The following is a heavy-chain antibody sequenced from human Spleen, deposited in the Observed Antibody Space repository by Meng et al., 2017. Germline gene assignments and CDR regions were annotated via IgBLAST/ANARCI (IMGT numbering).Heavy chain of an antibody. Sequence: GESLKISCAASGFTFSSYAMSWVRQAPGKGLEWVSRINNDGNNTRCADSVKGRFTISRDNAKNTLYLQMNSLRAEDTAVYYCARADHGEAFDIWGQGTMVTVSS. V-gene: IGHV3-74*01. CDR1: GFTFSSYA. J-gene: IGHJ3*02. CDR3: ARADHGEAFDI. D-gene: IGHD1-14*01. CDR2: INNDGNNT.